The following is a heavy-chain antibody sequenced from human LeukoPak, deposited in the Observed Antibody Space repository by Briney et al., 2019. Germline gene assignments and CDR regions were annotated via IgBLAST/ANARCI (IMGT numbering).Heavy chain of an antibody. D-gene: IGHD6-13*01. CDR3: ASNSAAAGTTFDY. Sequence: TTSETLSLTCAVYGGSFSDYYWSWIRQPPGKGLEWIGYIYYSGSTNYNPSLKSRVTISVDTSKNQFSLKLSSVTAADTAVYYCASNSAAAGTTFDYWGQGTLVTVSS. V-gene: IGHV4-59*01. J-gene: IGHJ4*02. CDR1: GGSFSDYY. CDR2: IYYSGST.